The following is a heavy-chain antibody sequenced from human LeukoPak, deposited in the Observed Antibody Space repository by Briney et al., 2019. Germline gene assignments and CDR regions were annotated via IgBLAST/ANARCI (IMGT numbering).Heavy chain of an antibody. CDR1: GFTFSSYA. CDR2: ISGSGGST. D-gene: IGHD3-3*01. Sequence: GGSLRLSCAASGFTFSSYAMSWVRQAPGKGLEWVSAISGSGGSTYYADSVKGRFTISRDNSKNTLCLQMNSLRAEDTAVYYCAKGKDPQPLRFLEWSSYYFDYWGQGTLVTVSS. CDR3: AKGKDPQPLRFLEWSSYYFDY. J-gene: IGHJ4*02. V-gene: IGHV3-23*01.